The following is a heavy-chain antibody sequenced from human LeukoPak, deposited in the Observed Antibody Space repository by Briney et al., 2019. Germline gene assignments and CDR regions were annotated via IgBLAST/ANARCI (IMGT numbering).Heavy chain of an antibody. Sequence: ASVKVSCKASGYTFTSYGISWVRQAPGQGLEWMGWISAYNGNTNYAQKLQGRVTMTTDTSTSTAYVELRSLRSDDTAVYYCARDGPRSSGWYQTGYWGQGTLVTVSS. CDR2: ISAYNGNT. CDR1: GYTFTSYG. D-gene: IGHD6-13*01. V-gene: IGHV1-18*01. J-gene: IGHJ4*02. CDR3: ARDGPRSSGWYQTGY.